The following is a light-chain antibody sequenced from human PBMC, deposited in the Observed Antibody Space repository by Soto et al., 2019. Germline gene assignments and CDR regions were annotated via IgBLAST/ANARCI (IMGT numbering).Light chain of an antibody. Sequence: EIVMTHSPATLSVSPGERATLSCRAGQGVTTNFAWYQQKSGQSPRLLIYDVSIRATGVPARFSGTGSETDFTLTISGLQSEDSAVYFSQQYNNWPFSFGQGTRLEI. CDR2: DVS. V-gene: IGKV3-15*01. CDR3: QQYNNWPFS. CDR1: QGVTTN. J-gene: IGKJ5*01.